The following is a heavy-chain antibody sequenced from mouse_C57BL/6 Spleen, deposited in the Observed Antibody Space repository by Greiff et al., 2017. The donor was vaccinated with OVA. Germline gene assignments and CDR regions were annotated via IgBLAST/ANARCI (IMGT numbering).Heavy chain of an antibody. D-gene: IGHD1-1*01. CDR2: ISGGGGNT. V-gene: IGHV5-9*01. Sequence: EVQRVESGGGLVKPGGSLKLSCAASGFTFSSYTMSWVRQTPEKRLEWVATISGGGGNTYYPDSVKGRFPISRDNAKNTLYLQMSSLRSEDTALYYCARRAYGSSYGYFDYWGQGTTLTVSS. CDR3: ARRAYGSSYGYFDY. CDR1: GFTFSSYT. J-gene: IGHJ2*01.